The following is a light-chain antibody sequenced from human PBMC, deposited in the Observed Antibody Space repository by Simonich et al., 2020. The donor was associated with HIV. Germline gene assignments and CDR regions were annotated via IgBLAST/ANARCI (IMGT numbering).Light chain of an antibody. CDR2: WAS. V-gene: IGKV4-1*01. CDR1: QSVLYSSNHKNY. Sequence: DIVMTQSPDSLAVSLGERATINCKSSQSVLYSSNHKNYLAWYQQKPGQPPKLLIYWASTRESGVPDRFSGGGSGTDFTLTISSLQTEDVAVYYCQQYYGTPLTFGGATRVEIK. CDR3: QQYYGTPLT. J-gene: IGKJ4*01.